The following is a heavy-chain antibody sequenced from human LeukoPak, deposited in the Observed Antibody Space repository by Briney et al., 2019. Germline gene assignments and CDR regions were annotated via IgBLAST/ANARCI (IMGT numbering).Heavy chain of an antibody. J-gene: IGHJ5*02. Sequence: SETLSLTCTVSGDSISSYYWSWIRQPPGKGLEWIGYIYYSGSTNYNPSLKSRVTISVDTPKNQFSLNLISVTAADTAVYYCAREFPKGGSYRFDPWGQGTLVTVSS. D-gene: IGHD1-26*01. CDR2: IYYSGST. CDR1: GDSISSYY. V-gene: IGHV4-59*12. CDR3: AREFPKGGSYRFDP.